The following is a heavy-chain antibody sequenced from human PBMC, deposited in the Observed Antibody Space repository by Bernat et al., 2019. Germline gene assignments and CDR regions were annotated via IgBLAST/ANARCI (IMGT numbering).Heavy chain of an antibody. D-gene: IGHD2-15*01. CDR1: GFTLSSYE. CDR3: ARDLPDKGAAATFVDY. V-gene: IGHV3-48*03. J-gene: IGHJ4*02. Sequence: EVQLVESGGNLVQPGGSLRLSCVVSGFTLSSYEMNWVRQAPGKGLEWVSYINYGGSNTYYAESVKGRFTISRDNAKNSLYLQMNSLRAEDTAVYYCARDLPDKGAAATFVDYWGQGTLVSVSS. CDR2: INYGGSNT.